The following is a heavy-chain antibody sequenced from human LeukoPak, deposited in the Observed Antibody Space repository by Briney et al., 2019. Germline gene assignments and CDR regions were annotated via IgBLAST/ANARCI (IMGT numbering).Heavy chain of an antibody. Sequence: PGGSLRLSCAASGFTFSSYAMSWVRQAPGKGLEWVSAISGSGGSTYYADSVKGRFTISRDNSKNTLYLQMNSLRAEDTAVYYCAKDRAIVVVPAATSFDYWGQGTLVTVSS. CDR1: GFTFSSYA. CDR2: ISGSGGST. CDR3: AKDRAIVVVPAATSFDY. D-gene: IGHD2-2*01. J-gene: IGHJ4*02. V-gene: IGHV3-23*01.